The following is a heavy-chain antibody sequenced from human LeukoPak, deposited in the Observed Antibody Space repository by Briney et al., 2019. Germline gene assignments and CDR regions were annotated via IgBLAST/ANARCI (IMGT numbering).Heavy chain of an antibody. Sequence: KSSETLSLTCAVYGWSFSGDYWSWIRQAPGKGLEWIVEINHSGSTNYNPSLKRLVTISVDTSKNQFSLKLSSVTAADTAVYYCARRGRPYSYGSGSYKSRPNYFDYWGQGTLVTVSS. D-gene: IGHD3-10*01. CDR1: GWSFSGDY. CDR2: INHSGST. V-gene: IGHV4-34*01. CDR3: ARRGRPYSYGSGSYKSRPNYFDY. J-gene: IGHJ4*02.